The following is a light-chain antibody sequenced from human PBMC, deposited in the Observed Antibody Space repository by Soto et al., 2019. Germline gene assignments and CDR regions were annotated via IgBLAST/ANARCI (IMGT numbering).Light chain of an antibody. J-gene: IGLJ3*02. CDR2: EVS. Sequence: QSALTQPASVSGSPGQSITISCTGTSSDVGGYNYVSWYQQHPGKAPKLMIYEVSNRPAGVSNRCSGSKSGHTASLTISGLQAEDEADYYCSSFTSINTWVFGGGTKLTVL. CDR3: SSFTSINTWV. V-gene: IGLV2-14*01. CDR1: SSDVGGYNY.